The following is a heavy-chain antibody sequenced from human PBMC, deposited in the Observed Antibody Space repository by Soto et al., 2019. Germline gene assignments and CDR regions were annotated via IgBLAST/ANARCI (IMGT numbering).Heavy chain of an antibody. J-gene: IGHJ3*02. CDR1: GYTFTYYG. Sequence: GASVKVSCKASGYTFTYYGISWVRQAPGQGLEWMGWISAYNGNTNYAQKLQGRVTMTTDTSTSTAYMELRSLRSDGTAVYYCARDRGSRVVVVSDAFDIWGQGTRVTVSS. CDR3: ARDRGSRVVVVSDAFDI. V-gene: IGHV1-18*04. D-gene: IGHD3-22*01. CDR2: ISAYNGNT.